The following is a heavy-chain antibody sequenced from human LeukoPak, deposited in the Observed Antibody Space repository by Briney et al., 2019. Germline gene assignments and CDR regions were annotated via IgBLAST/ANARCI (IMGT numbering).Heavy chain of an antibody. Sequence: SGGSLRLSCAASGFTFSSYSMNWVRQAPGKGLEWVSSISSSSSYIYYADSVKGRFTISRDNAKNSLYPQMNSLRAEDTAVYYCARDLHYYDSSGYYSPLDYWGQGTLVTVSS. D-gene: IGHD3-22*01. CDR1: GFTFSSYS. CDR2: ISSSSSYI. CDR3: ARDLHYYDSSGYYSPLDY. V-gene: IGHV3-21*01. J-gene: IGHJ4*02.